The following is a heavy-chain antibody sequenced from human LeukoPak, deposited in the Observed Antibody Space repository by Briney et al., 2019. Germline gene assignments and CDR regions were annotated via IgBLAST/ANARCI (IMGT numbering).Heavy chain of an antibody. CDR3: ARGWDYDSGGRPTAYVY. D-gene: IGHD3-22*01. CDR1: GYTFTSYG. J-gene: IGHJ4*02. V-gene: IGHV1-69*13. Sequence: ASVKVSCKASGYTFTSYGINWVRQAPGQGLEWMGGIIPIFGTANYAQKFQGKVTITADESTSTAYMELSSLRSEDTAIYYCARGWDYDSGGRPTAYVYWGQGTLVSVSS. CDR2: IIPIFGTA.